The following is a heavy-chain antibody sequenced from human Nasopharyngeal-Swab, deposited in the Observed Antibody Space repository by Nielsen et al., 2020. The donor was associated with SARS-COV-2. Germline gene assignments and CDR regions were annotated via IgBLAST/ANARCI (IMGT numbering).Heavy chain of an antibody. CDR2: INAGNGNT. Sequence: ASVKVSCKASGYTFTSYAMHWVRQAPGQRLEWMGWINAGNGNTKYSQKFQGRVTITRDTSASTAYMELSSLRSEDTAVYYCARDDRATSGYLLGGAFDPWGQGILVTVSS. D-gene: IGHD3-22*01. CDR3: ARDDRATSGYLLGGAFDP. CDR1: GYTFTSYA. V-gene: IGHV1-3*01. J-gene: IGHJ5*02.